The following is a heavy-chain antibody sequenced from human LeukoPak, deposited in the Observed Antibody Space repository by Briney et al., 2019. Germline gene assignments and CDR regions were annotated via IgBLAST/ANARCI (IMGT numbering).Heavy chain of an antibody. CDR3: ASVSSSSWWALDY. CDR1: GFTFSSYW. J-gene: IGHJ4*02. D-gene: IGHD6-13*01. V-gene: IGHV3-74*01. CDR2: INTDGSST. Sequence: GGSLRLSCAASGFTFSSYWMHWIRQAPGKGLVWVSRINTDGSSTSCADSAKGRFTISRDNAKNPLYLQMNSLRAEDTAVYYCASVSSSSWWALDYWGQGTLVTVSS.